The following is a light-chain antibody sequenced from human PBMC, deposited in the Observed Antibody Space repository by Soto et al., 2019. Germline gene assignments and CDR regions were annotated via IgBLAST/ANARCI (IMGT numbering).Light chain of an antibody. V-gene: IGLV1-51*01. CDR1: SSNIGNNY. CDR2: DNN. Sequence: QAVLTQPPSVSAAPGQKVTISCSGSSSNIGNNYVSWYQQLPGTAHKLLIYDNNKRPSGIPDRFSGSKSATSATLGITGLQTGDEADYYCGTWDSSLSACVFGTGTKLTGL. J-gene: IGLJ1*01. CDR3: GTWDSSLSACV.